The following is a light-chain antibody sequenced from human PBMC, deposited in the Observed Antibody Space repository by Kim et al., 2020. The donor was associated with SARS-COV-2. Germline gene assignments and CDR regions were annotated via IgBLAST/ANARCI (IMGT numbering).Light chain of an antibody. CDR2: EVS. Sequence: GQSVTISCTGTSSDVGGYNYVSWYQQHPGKAPKLMIYEVSKRPSGVPDRFSGSKSGNTASLTVSGLQAEDEADYYCSSYAGSNAYVFGTGTQLTVL. V-gene: IGLV2-8*01. J-gene: IGLJ1*01. CDR1: SSDVGGYNY. CDR3: SSYAGSNAYV.